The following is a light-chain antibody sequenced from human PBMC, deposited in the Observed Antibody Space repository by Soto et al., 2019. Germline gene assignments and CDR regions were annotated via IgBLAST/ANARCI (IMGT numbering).Light chain of an antibody. CDR1: QSVSSSY. Sequence: EIVLTQSPGTLSLSPGERATLSCRASQSVSSSYLAWYQQRPGQAHRLVIYGASTRATGIPDRFSGSGSGTDFTLTISRLEPEDFAVYYCQYYGSSPYTFGQGTKLEIK. CDR3: QYYGSSPYT. V-gene: IGKV3-20*01. CDR2: GAS. J-gene: IGKJ2*01.